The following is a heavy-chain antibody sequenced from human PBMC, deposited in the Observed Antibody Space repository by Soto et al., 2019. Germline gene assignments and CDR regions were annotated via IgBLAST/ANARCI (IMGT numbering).Heavy chain of an antibody. CDR2: ISYDGSNK. CDR3: ARVTDTAMSPFDY. Sequence: LRLSCAASGFTFSSYAMHWVRQAPGKGLEWVAVISYDGSNKYYADSVKGRFTISRDNSKNTLYLQMNSLRAEDTAVYYCARVTDTAMSPFDYWGQGTLVTVSS. D-gene: IGHD5-18*01. CDR1: GFTFSSYA. J-gene: IGHJ4*02. V-gene: IGHV3-30-3*01.